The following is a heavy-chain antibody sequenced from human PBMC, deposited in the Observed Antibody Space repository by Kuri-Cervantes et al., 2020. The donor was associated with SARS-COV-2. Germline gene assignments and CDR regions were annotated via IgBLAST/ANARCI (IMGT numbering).Heavy chain of an antibody. D-gene: IGHD5-12*01. J-gene: IGHJ3*02. CDR1: GFTFSSYG. CDR3: AREGIGGYDYDAFDI. Sequence: GGLRRPSCAASGFTFSSYGMHWVRQAPGKGLEWVAVISYDGSNKYYADSVKGRFTISRDNSKNTLYLQMNSLRAEDTAVYYCAREGIGGYDYDAFDIWGQGTMVTVSS. V-gene: IGHV3-30*03. CDR2: ISYDGSNK.